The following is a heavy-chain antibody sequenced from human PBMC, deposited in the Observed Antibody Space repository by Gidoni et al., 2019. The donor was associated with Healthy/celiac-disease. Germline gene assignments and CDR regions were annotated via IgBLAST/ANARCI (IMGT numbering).Heavy chain of an antibody. Sequence: QLVQSVAEVKKPGSSVKVSCKSSGGTFRSYAISWVRQDPGQGLEWRGGIIPIFGTENFAQKFKGRVTITANESKRKADMELSSLRSEDKAVYYWARDRSGSWDYWGQGTLVTVSS. V-gene: IGHV1-69*01. CDR2: IIPIFGTE. CDR1: GGTFRSYA. D-gene: IGHD2-15*01. J-gene: IGHJ4*02. CDR3: ARDRSGSWDY.